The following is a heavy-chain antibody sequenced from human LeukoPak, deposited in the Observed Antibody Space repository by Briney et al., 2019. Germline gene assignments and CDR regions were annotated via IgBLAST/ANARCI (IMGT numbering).Heavy chain of an antibody. D-gene: IGHD4-23*01. J-gene: IGHJ4*02. Sequence: SETLSVTCTVSGGSICIYYWSWIRQPPGKGLEWVGYIYYSGSTNYNPSLKSRVTISVDTSKNQFSLKLSSVTAADTAVYYCASINDYGGKGSGNWGQGTLVTVSS. CDR3: ASINDYGGKGSGN. CDR1: GGSICIYY. CDR2: IYYSGST. V-gene: IGHV4-59*01.